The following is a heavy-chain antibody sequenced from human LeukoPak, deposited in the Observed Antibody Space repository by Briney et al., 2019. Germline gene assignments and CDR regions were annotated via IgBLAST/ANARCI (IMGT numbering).Heavy chain of an antibody. CDR1: GGSFSGYY. CDR3: ARERSSSSWDRVFDY. CDR2: INHSGST. D-gene: IGHD6-13*01. V-gene: IGHV4-34*01. J-gene: IGHJ4*02. Sequence: KASETLSLTCAVYGGSFSGYYWSWIRQPPGKGLEWIGEINHSGSTNYNPSLKSRVTISVDTSKNQFSLKLSSVTAADTAVYYCARERSSSSWDRVFDYWGQGTLVTVSS.